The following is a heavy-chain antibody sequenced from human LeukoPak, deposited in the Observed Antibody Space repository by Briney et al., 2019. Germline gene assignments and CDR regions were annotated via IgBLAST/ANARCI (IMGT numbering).Heavy chain of an antibody. CDR1: GGSISSSNYS. Sequence: KTSETLSLTCTVSGGSISSSNYSWGWIRQSPGKGLEWIGSMYYSGNTDYNPSLKSRVTISVDTSKNQFSLKVNSVTAADTAVYYCARTLGWASSRYPFDGWGPGTLVTVSS. V-gene: IGHV4-39*01. CDR2: MYYSGNT. CDR3: ARTLGWASSRYPFDG. D-gene: IGHD3-16*02. J-gene: IGHJ4*02.